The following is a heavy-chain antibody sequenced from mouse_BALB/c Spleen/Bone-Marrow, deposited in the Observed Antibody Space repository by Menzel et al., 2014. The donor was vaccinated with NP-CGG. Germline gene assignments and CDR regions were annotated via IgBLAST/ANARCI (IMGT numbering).Heavy chain of an antibody. CDR1: RFNIKDTY. D-gene: IGHD4-1*01. Sequence: EVKLQEFGAELVKPGASVELSCTASRFNIKDTYMHWVKQRPEQGLEWIGRIDPANGNTKYDPKFQGKATITADTSSNTAYLQLSSLTSEDTAVYYCARWEYYAMDYWGQGTSVTVSS. CDR3: ARWEYYAMDY. J-gene: IGHJ4*01. CDR2: IDPANGNT. V-gene: IGHV14-3*02.